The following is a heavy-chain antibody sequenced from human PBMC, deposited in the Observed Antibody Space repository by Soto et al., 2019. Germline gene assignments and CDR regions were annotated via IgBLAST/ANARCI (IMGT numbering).Heavy chain of an antibody. CDR1: GFTFSSYG. CDR3: AKDGGYSYGTYYFDY. Sequence: GGSLRLSCAASGFTFSSYGMHWVRQAPGKGLEWVAVISYDGSNKYYADSVKGRFTISRDNSKNTLYLQMNSLRAEDTAVYYCAKDGGYSYGTYYFDYWGQGTLVTVSS. D-gene: IGHD5-18*01. J-gene: IGHJ4*02. CDR2: ISYDGSNK. V-gene: IGHV3-30*18.